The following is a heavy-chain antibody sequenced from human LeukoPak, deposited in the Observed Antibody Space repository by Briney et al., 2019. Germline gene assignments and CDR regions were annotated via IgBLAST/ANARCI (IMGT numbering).Heavy chain of an antibody. CDR3: ARDLREYSSGWYPFDY. CDR2: ISAYNGNT. CDR1: GYTFTSYG. D-gene: IGHD6-19*01. V-gene: IGHV1-18*01. J-gene: IGHJ4*02. Sequence: ASVKVSCKASGYTFTSYGISWVRQAPGQGLGWMGWISAYNGNTNYAQKLQGRVTMTTDTSTSTAYMELRSLRSDDTAVYYCARDLREYSSGWYPFDYWGQGTLVTVSS.